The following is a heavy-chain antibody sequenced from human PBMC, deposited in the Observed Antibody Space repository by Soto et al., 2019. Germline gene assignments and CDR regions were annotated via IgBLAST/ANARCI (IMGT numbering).Heavy chain of an antibody. Sequence: GGSLRLSCAASGFTFSSYGMHWVRQAPGKGLEWVAVISYDGSNKYYADSVKGRFTISRDNSKNTLYLQMNSLRAEDTAVYYCAKDYCSSTSCYYYGMDVWGQGTTVTVSS. CDR3: AKDYCSSTSCYYYGMDV. D-gene: IGHD2-2*01. CDR1: GFTFSSYG. CDR2: ISYDGSNK. J-gene: IGHJ6*02. V-gene: IGHV3-30*18.